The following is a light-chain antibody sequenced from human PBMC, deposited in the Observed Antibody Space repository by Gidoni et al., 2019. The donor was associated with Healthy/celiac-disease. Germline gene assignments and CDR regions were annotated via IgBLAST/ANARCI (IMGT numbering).Light chain of an antibody. Sequence: DIQMTQSPSSLSASVVDRVTITCRASQSVSSYLNWYQQKPGKAPNLLIYAASSFQSGVPSRFSGSGSGTDFTLTISSLQPEDFATYYCQQSYNIPAFGQGTKVEIK. V-gene: IGKV1-39*01. CDR2: AAS. J-gene: IGKJ1*01. CDR1: QSVSSY. CDR3: QQSYNIPA.